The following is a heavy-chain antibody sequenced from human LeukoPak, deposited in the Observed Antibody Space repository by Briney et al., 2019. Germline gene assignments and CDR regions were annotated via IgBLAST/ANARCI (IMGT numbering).Heavy chain of an antibody. D-gene: IGHD6-19*01. Sequence: GESLKISCKGSGYSFTSYWIGWVRQMPGKGLEWMGIIYPGDPDTRYSPSFQGQVAIPADKSISTAYLQWSSLKASDTAMYYCARSETGYSSGWYGDYWGQGTLVTVSS. CDR3: ARSETGYSSGWYGDY. CDR1: GYSFTSYW. V-gene: IGHV5-51*01. CDR2: IYPGDPDT. J-gene: IGHJ4*02.